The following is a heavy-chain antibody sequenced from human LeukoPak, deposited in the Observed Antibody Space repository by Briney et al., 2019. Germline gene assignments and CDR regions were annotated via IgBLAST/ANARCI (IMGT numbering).Heavy chain of an antibody. Sequence: SETLSLTCVVSGGSISGYHWSWIRQPPGKGLEWIGYIYYKGITNYNPSLKSRVTISLDTSKSQFSLKLSSVTAADTAVYYCARLVAVTGTVDWFDPWGQGTLVTVSS. D-gene: IGHD2-21*02. CDR3: ARLVAVTGTVDWFDP. CDR2: IYYKGIT. V-gene: IGHV4-59*08. CDR1: GGSISGYH. J-gene: IGHJ5*02.